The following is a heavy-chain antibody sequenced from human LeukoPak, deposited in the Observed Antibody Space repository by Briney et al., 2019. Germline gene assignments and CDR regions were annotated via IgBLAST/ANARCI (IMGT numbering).Heavy chain of an antibody. CDR3: ATDFLRVGATKNYFDY. J-gene: IGHJ4*02. CDR2: FDPEDGET. D-gene: IGHD1-26*01. Sequence: ASVKVSCKVSGYTLTELSMHWVRQAPGKGLEWMGGFDPEDGETIYAQKFQGRVTMTEDTSTDTAYMELSSLRSEDTAVYYCATDFLRVGATKNYFDYWGQGTLVTVSS. V-gene: IGHV1-24*01. CDR1: GYTLTELS.